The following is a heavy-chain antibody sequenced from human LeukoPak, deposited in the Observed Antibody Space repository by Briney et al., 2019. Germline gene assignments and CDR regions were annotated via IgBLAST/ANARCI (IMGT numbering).Heavy chain of an antibody. V-gene: IGHV4-30-4*08. CDR2: ISYTGTT. D-gene: IGHD2-21*02. J-gene: IGHJ4*02. CDR3: ARLGTAPFDY. CDR1: SGSHSSGDYY. Sequence: SETLSLTCTVSSGSHSSGDYYWSWIRQPPGKGLEWIGYISYTGTTYYNPSLKSRVTISEDTSKNLFSLKLNSVTAADTALYYCARLGTAPFDYWGQGTLVTVSS.